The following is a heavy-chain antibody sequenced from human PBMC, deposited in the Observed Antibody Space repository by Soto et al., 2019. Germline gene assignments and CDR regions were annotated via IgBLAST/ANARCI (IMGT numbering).Heavy chain of an antibody. Sequence: GGSLRLSCAASGFTFGSYDMGWVRQAPGKGLEWVSAISNRDGRAYYADSVKGRFTISRDNSKNTLYLQMNSLGAEDTAVYYCAIDATRTSGSYYIDYSGPGPLVTVSS. CDR2: ISNRDGRA. V-gene: IGHV3-23*01. J-gene: IGHJ4*02. CDR1: GFTFGSYD. D-gene: IGHD6-19*01. CDR3: AIDATRTSGSYYIDY.